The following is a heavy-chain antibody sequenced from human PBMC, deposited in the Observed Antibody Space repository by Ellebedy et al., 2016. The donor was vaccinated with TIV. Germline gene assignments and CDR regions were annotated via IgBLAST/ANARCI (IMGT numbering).Heavy chain of an antibody. CDR3: AKDSGLSGWYFDY. V-gene: IGHV3-23*01. CDR1: GFTFSIYA. CDR2: ISGSGYST. Sequence: GESLKISCAASGFTFSIYAMSWVRQAPGKGLEWVSLISGSGYSTYYADSVKGRFTTSRDNSNDMVYLQINSLRPDDTAVYYCAKDSGLSGWYFDYWGQGTLVTVSS. J-gene: IGHJ4*02. D-gene: IGHD6-19*01.